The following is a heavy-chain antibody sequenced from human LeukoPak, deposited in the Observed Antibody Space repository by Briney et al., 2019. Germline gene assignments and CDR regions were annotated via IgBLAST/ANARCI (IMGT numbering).Heavy chain of an antibody. CDR1: GYTFTDYY. J-gene: IGHJ5*02. D-gene: IGHD4-17*01. V-gene: IGHV1-2*02. Sequence: ASVKVSCKASGYTFTDYYMHWVRQAPGQGLEWMGWIHPNSGDAKSAQRFQGRVTMTRDTSISTAYMELTRLTSGDTAVYYCASYYGHYTRNWMDTWGQGTLVTVSS. CDR3: ASYYGHYTRNWMDT. CDR2: IHPNSGDA.